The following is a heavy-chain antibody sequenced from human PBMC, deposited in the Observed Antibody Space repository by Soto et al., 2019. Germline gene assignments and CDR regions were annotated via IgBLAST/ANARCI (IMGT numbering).Heavy chain of an antibody. CDR1: GCSISSGGYY. CDR3: ARVRYGSGSYYYGMDV. CDR2: IYYSGST. V-gene: IGHV4-31*03. J-gene: IGHJ6*02. D-gene: IGHD3-10*01. Sequence: PSETLSLTCTFSGCSISSGGYYWSWIRQHPGKGLEWIGYIYYSGSTYYNPSLKSRVTISVDTSKNQFSLKLSSVTAADTAVYYCARVRYGSGSYYYGMDVWGQGTTVTVSS.